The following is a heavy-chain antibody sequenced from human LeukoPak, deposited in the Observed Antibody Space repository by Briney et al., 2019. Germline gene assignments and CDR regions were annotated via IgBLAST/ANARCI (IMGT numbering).Heavy chain of an antibody. CDR3: ARSRVTMVRGVIFFGYFDY. CDR2: INPNSGGT. CDR1: GYTSNGYY. D-gene: IGHD3-10*01. J-gene: IGHJ4*02. V-gene: IGHV1-2*02. Sequence: GASVEVSCKASGYTSNGYYIHWVRQAPGQGLEWMGWINPNSGGTNYAQKFQGRVTMTRDTSISTAYMELSRLRSDDTAVHYCARSRVTMVRGVIFFGYFDYWGQGTLVTVSS.